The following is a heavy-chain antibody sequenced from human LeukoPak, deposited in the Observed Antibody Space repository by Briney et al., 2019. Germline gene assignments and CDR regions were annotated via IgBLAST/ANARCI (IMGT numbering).Heavy chain of an antibody. Sequence: GASVKVSCKASGYTFTSYGISWVRQAPGQGLEWMGWISAYNGNTNYAQKLQGRVTMTTDTSTSTAYMELRSLRSDDTAVYYCARDGMWELHQDPLDYWGQGTLVTVSS. CDR1: GYTFTSYG. V-gene: IGHV1-18*01. CDR3: ARDGMWELHQDPLDY. CDR2: ISAYNGNT. J-gene: IGHJ4*02. D-gene: IGHD1-26*01.